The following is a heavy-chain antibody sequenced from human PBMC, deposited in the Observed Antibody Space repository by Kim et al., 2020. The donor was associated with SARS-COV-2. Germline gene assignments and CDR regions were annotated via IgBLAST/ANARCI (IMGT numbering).Heavy chain of an antibody. D-gene: IGHD3-3*01. V-gene: IGHV7-4-1*02. J-gene: IGHJ6*02. CDR2: INTNTGNP. Sequence: ASVKVSCKASGYTFTSYAMNWVRQAPGQGLEWMGWINTNTGNPTHAQGFTGRFVFSLDTSVSTAYLQISSLKAEDTAVYYCARASPITIFGVVIEEDGMDVWGQGTTVTVSS. CDR1: GYTFTSYA. CDR3: ARASPITIFGVVIEEDGMDV.